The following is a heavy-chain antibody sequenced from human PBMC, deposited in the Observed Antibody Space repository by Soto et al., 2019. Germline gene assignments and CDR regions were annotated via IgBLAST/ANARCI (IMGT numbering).Heavy chain of an antibody. CDR3: ARDRPGIFDY. CDR2: IYYSGNT. D-gene: IGHD2-15*01. Sequence: QVQLQESGPGLVKPSQTLSLTCTVSGGSISSGGYYWSWIRQHPGKGLEWIGYIYYSGNTYYNPSLKSRVSISVDTSQNQFSLKLSSVTAADTAVYYCARDRPGIFDYWGQGTLVTVSS. CDR1: GGSISSGGYY. J-gene: IGHJ4*02. V-gene: IGHV4-31*03.